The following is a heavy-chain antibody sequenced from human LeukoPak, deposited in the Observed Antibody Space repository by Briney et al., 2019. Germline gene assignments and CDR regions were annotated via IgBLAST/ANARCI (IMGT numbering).Heavy chain of an antibody. D-gene: IGHD3-22*01. Sequence: SVKVSCKASGGTFSSYASSWVRQAPGQGLEWMGWIIPIFGTANYAQTFQDRVTITADESTSTDYMQMRSLRSEDTAVYYCARRGHKRGVISNSYWGQGTLVTVSS. CDR2: IIPIFGTA. CDR1: GGTFSSYA. J-gene: IGHJ4*02. V-gene: IGHV1-69*13. CDR3: ARRGHKRGVISNSY.